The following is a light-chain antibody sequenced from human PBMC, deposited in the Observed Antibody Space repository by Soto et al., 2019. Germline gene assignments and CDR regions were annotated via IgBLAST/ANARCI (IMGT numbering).Light chain of an antibody. J-gene: IGKJ1*01. Sequence: DIQMTQSPSSLSASVGDRVTITCRASQGISNYFAWYQQKPGKVPKLLIYAASTLQSGVPSRFSGSVSGTDFTLTISSRQPEDVATYYCQKYNSAPRTFGQVTKVEIK. CDR2: AAS. V-gene: IGKV1-27*01. CDR3: QKYNSAPRT. CDR1: QGISNY.